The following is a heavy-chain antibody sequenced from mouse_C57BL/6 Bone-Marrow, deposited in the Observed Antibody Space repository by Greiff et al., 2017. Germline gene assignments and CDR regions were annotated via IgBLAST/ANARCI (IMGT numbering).Heavy chain of an antibody. V-gene: IGHV1-63*01. J-gene: IGHJ2*01. D-gene: IGHD1-1*01. CDR2: IYPGGGYT. CDR3: SRYYGRSYYFDY. Sequence: QVQLKQSGAELVRPGTSVKMSCKASGYTFTNYWIGWAKQRPGHGLEWIGDIYPGGGYTNYNEKFKGKATLTADKSSSTAYMQFSSLTSEDSAIYYCSRYYGRSYYFDYWGQGTTLTVSS. CDR1: GYTFTNYW.